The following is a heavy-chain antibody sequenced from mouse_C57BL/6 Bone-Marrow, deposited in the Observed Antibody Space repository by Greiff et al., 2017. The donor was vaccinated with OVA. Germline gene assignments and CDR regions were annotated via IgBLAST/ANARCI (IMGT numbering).Heavy chain of an antibody. Sequence: LVESGPELVKPGASVKLSCKASGYTFTSYDINWVKQRPGQGLEWIGWIYPRDGSTKYNEKFKGKATLTVDTSSSTAYMELHSLTSEDSAVYFCARDYSNYLPWFAYWGQGTLVTVSA. J-gene: IGHJ3*01. D-gene: IGHD2-5*01. CDR1: GYTFTSYD. CDR3: ARDYSNYLPWFAY. CDR2: IYPRDGST. V-gene: IGHV1-85*01.